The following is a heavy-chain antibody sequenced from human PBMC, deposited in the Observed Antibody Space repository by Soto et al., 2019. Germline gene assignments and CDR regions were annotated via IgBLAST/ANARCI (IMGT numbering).Heavy chain of an antibody. V-gene: IGHV3-33*01. D-gene: IGHD3-3*01. J-gene: IGHJ4*02. Sequence: QVQLVESGGGVVQPGRSLRLSCAASGFTFSSYGMHWVRQAPGKGLEWVAVIWYDGSNKYYADSVKGRFTISRDNSKNTLYLQMNSLRAEDTAVYYCARDSGFLEWSPGTQPDYWGQGTLVTVSS. CDR2: IWYDGSNK. CDR1: GFTFSSYG. CDR3: ARDSGFLEWSPGTQPDY.